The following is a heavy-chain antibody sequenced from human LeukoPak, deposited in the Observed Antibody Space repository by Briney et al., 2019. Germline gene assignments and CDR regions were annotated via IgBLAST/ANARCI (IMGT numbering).Heavy chain of an antibody. J-gene: IGHJ4*02. V-gene: IGHV4-34*01. CDR1: GGSFSGYY. CDR2: INHSGNI. D-gene: IGHD2-2*01. CDR3: ARDCSSTSCYLDF. Sequence: SETLSLTYAVYGGSFSGYYWSWIRQPPGKGLEWIGEINHSGNINYNPSLKSRVTISADTSKNQFSLKLTSVTAADTAVYYCARDCSSTSCYLDFWGQGTLVTVSS.